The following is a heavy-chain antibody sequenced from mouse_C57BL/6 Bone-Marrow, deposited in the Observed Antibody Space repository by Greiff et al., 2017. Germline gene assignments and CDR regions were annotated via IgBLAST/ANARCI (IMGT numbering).Heavy chain of an antibody. V-gene: IGHV5-15*01. D-gene: IGHD2-10*01. J-gene: IGHJ4*01. CDR1: GFTFSDYG. CDR2: ISNLAYSI. CDR3: ARSYYGNYYYAMDY. Sequence: EVKLMESGGGLVQPGGSLKLSCAASGFTFSDYGMAWVRQAPRKGPEWVAFISNLAYSIYYADTVTGRFTISRENAKNTLYLEMSSLRSEDTAMYYCARSYYGNYYYAMDYWGQGTSVTVSS.